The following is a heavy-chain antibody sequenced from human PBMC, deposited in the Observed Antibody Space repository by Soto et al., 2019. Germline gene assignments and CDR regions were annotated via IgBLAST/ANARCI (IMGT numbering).Heavy chain of an antibody. D-gene: IGHD6-13*01. CDR2: IYHSGST. J-gene: IGHJ3*02. CDR1: GGSISSSNW. Sequence: SETLSLTCAVSGGSISSSNWWSWVRQPPGKELEWIGEIYHSGSTNYNPSLKSRVTISVDKSKNQFSLKLSSVTAADTAVYYCAREGGAAAGKDAFDIWGQGTMVTVSS. V-gene: IGHV4-4*02. CDR3: AREGGAAAGKDAFDI.